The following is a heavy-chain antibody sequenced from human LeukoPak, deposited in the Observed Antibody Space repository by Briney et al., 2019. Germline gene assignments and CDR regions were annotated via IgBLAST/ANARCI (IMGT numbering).Heavy chain of an antibody. J-gene: IGHJ3*02. CDR2: IIPIFGTA. D-gene: IGHD4-17*01. CDR1: GGTFSSYA. V-gene: IGHV1-69*05. Sequence: GASVKVSCKASGGTFSSYAISWVRQAPGQGLEWMGGIIPIFGTANYAQKFQGRVTITTDESTSTAYMELSSLRSEDTAVYYCARKAPYGADAFDIWGQGTMVTVSS. CDR3: ARKAPYGADAFDI.